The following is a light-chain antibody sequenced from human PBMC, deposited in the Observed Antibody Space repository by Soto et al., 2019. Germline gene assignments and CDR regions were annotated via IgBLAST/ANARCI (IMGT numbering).Light chain of an antibody. J-gene: IGLJ1*01. CDR1: SSDVGAYNF. V-gene: IGLV2-14*03. CDR2: DVS. CDR3: SSYTVSSTYV. Sequence: QSALTQPASVSGSPGQSNAISCTGTSSDVGAYNFVSWYQQHPGRAPKLIIYDVSNRLSGVSNRFSGSKSGNTASLTISGLQAEDEADYYCSSYTVSSTYVFGGGTKVTVL.